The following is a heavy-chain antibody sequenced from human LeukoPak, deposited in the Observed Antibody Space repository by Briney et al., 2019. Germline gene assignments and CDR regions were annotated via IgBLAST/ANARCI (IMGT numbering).Heavy chain of an antibody. V-gene: IGHV4-39*07. Sequence: PSETLSLTCTVSGGSISSSSYYWGWIRQPPGKGLEWIGSIYYSGSTNYNPSLKSRVTISVDTSKNQFSLKLSSVTAADTAVYYCARRGITGTRYWGQGTLVTVSS. CDR1: GGSISSSSYY. CDR3: ARRGITGTRY. CDR2: IYYSGST. J-gene: IGHJ4*02. D-gene: IGHD1-7*01.